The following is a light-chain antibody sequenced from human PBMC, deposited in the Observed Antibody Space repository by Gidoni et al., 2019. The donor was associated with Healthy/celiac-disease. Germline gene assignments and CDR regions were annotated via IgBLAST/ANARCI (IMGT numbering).Light chain of an antibody. CDR1: SSNIGNNY. J-gene: IGLJ2*01. Sequence: QSVLTQPPSVSAAPGQKVTISCSGSSSNIGNNYVSWYQQLPGTAPKLLIYDNNKRTSGIPDRFSGSKSGTSATLGITGLQTGDEADYYCGTWDSSLSAFPFGGGTKLTVL. CDR2: DNN. V-gene: IGLV1-51*01. CDR3: GTWDSSLSAFP.